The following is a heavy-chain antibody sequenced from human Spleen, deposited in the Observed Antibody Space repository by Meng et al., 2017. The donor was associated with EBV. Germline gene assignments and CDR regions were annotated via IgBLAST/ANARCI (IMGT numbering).Heavy chain of an antibody. CDR1: GYTFTSYD. Sequence: QVLLVQSGAEVQKPXASVKVSCKASGYTFTSYDINWVRQATGQGLEWMGWMNPNSGNTVYAQKFQGRVDMTRNTSTSTAYMELSSLTSEDTAVYYCAALRGISGTTSVDYWGQGTVVTVSS. CDR3: AALRGISGTTSVDY. J-gene: IGHJ4*02. D-gene: IGHD1-7*01. V-gene: IGHV1-8*01. CDR2: MNPNSGNT.